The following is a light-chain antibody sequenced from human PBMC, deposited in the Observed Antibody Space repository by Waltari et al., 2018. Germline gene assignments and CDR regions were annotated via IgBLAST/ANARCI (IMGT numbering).Light chain of an antibody. CDR3: QHYHSLPYT. CDR2: DAS. J-gene: IGKJ2*01. Sequence: TCQATQDITTSLSWFQQKPGKAPQLLIYDASSLQAGVPSRFSGTGSGTAFSFTLTSLQPEDSATYYCQHYHSLPYTFGRGTKLQIK. CDR1: QDITTS. V-gene: IGKV1-33*01.